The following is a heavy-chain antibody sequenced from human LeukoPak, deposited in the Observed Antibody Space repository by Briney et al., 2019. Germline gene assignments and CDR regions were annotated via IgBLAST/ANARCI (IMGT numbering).Heavy chain of an antibody. V-gene: IGHV4-61*02. Sequence: PSETLSLTCTVSSGSISSGRYYWSWIRQPAGKGLEWIGRIDISGSTYYNPSPKSRVTISVDTSKNQFSLKLNSVTAADTAVYYCARGKLELTILDYWGQGALVTVSS. D-gene: IGHD1-7*01. CDR1: SGSISSGRYY. J-gene: IGHJ4*02. CDR3: ARGKLELTILDY. CDR2: IDISGST.